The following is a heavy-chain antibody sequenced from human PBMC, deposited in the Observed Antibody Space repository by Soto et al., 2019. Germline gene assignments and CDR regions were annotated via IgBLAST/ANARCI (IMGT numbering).Heavy chain of an antibody. D-gene: IGHD3-10*01. V-gene: IGHV4-4*02. Sequence: SETLSLTCAVSGGSIVTSNWWSRVRQPPGKGLEWIGEIYHSGTTNYNPSLKSRVTISVDKSKNQFSLKLSSVTAADTALYYCARGHLSLWLGELLSAFDIWGQGTMVTVSS. J-gene: IGHJ3*02. CDR2: IYHSGTT. CDR3: ARGHLSLWLGELLSAFDI. CDR1: GGSIVTSNW.